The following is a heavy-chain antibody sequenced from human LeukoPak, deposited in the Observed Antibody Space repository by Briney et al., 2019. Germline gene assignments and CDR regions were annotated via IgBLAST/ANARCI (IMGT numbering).Heavy chain of an antibody. Sequence: GGSLRLSCAASGFTLSSYSMNWVRQAPGKGLEWVSSISGSSDDMYYADSVKGRFTISRDNAKNSVFLQINNLRAEDTAIYYCARRGYHDSSGYDYWGQGALVTVSS. J-gene: IGHJ4*02. CDR3: ARRGYHDSSGYDY. V-gene: IGHV3-21*06. CDR1: GFTLSSYS. D-gene: IGHD3-22*01. CDR2: ISGSSDDM.